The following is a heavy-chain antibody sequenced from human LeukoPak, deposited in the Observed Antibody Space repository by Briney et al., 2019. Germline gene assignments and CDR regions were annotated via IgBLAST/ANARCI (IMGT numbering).Heavy chain of an antibody. CDR3: ARNGRYNWEGWFDP. CDR1: GGSFSGYY. Sequence: PSETLSLTCAVYGGSFSGYYWSWIRQPPGKGLEWIGEINHSGSTNYNPSLKSRVTISVDTSKNQFSLKLSSVTTADTAMYYCARNGRYNWEGWFDPWGQGTLVTVSS. J-gene: IGHJ5*02. CDR2: INHSGST. D-gene: IGHD1-20*01. V-gene: IGHV4-34*01.